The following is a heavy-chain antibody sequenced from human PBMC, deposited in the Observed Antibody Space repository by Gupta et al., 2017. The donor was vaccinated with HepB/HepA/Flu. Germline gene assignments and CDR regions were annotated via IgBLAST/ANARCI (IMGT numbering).Heavy chain of an antibody. V-gene: IGHV3-33*01. CDR2: RWYDGSNK. Sequence: QVQLGESGGGVVQLGRSVRRCCAAPGFTFSSYGMHWVRQAPGKGLEWVAVRWYDGSNKYYADSVKGRFTISRDNSKNTLYLQMNSLRAEDTAVYYCAREVGGYRSSSGGLDYWGQGTLVTVSS. J-gene: IGHJ4*02. CDR1: GFTFSSYG. CDR3: AREVGGYRSSSGGLDY. D-gene: IGHD6-13*01.